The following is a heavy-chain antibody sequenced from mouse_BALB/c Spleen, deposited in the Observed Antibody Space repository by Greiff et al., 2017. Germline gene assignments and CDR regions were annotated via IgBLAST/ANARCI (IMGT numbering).Heavy chain of an antibody. D-gene: IGHD1-1*01. Sequence: QVQLQQSGPELVKPGASVRISCKASGYTFTSYYIHWVKQRPGQGLEWIGYINPSSGYTNYNQKFKDKATLTADKSSSTAYMQLSSLTSEDSAVYYCAWEFGYYGSSPFDYWGQGTTLTVSS. J-gene: IGHJ2*01. CDR1: GYTFTSYY. V-gene: IGHV1S26*01. CDR2: INPSSGYT. CDR3: AWEFGYYGSSPFDY.